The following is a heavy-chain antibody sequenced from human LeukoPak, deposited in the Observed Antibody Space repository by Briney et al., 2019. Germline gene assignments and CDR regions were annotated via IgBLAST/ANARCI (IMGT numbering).Heavy chain of an antibody. CDR3: ARGGYYDSSGYLFDY. CDR1: GGSISTSNYY. J-gene: IGHJ4*02. Sequence: SETLSLTCTVSGGSISTSNYYWGWIRQPPGKGLEWIGNIFYSGSTYYSPSLRSRVTISLDTSRNQFSLKLNSVTAADTAVYYCARGGYYDSSGYLFDYWGQGTLVTVSS. V-gene: IGHV4-39*07. CDR2: IFYSGST. D-gene: IGHD3-22*01.